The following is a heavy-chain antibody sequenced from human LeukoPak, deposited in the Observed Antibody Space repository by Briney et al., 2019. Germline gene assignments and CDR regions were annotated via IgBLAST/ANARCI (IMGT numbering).Heavy chain of an antibody. J-gene: IGHJ6*03. CDR2: ISYDGSNK. CDR3: AKDSGRENYYYMDV. V-gene: IGHV3-30*18. Sequence: GRSLRLSCAASGFTFSSYGMHWVRQAPGKGLEWVAVISYDGSNKYYADSVKGRFTISRDNSKNTLYLQMNSLRAEDTAVYYCAKDSGRENYYYMDVWGKGTTVTVSS. CDR1: GFTFSSYG.